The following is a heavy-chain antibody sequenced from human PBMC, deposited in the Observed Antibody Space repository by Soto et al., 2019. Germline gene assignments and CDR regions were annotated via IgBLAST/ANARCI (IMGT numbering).Heavy chain of an antibody. J-gene: IGHJ6*03. D-gene: IGHD5-18*01. CDR2: MNPNSGNT. Sequence: ASVKVSCKASGYTFTSYDINWVRQATGQGLEWMGWMNPNSGNTGYAQKFQGRVTMTRNTSISTAYMELSSLRSEDTAVYYCARGRYSYDSYYYYYMDVWGKGTTVTVSS. CDR1: GYTFTSYD. V-gene: IGHV1-8*01. CDR3: ARGRYSYDSYYYYYMDV.